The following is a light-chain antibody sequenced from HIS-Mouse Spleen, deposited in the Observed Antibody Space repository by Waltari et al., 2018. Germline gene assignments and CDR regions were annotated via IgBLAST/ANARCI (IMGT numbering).Light chain of an antibody. V-gene: IGKV1-9*01. J-gene: IGKJ1*01. CDR3: QQLNSYPPT. Sequence: DIQLTQSPSFLSASEGDRVTITCRASQGIGRYLALYQQKPGKAPKLLIYAASLLQSGVPSRFSGSGSGTEFTLTISSLQPEDFATYYCQQLNSYPPTFGQGTKVEIK. CDR2: AAS. CDR1: QGIGRY.